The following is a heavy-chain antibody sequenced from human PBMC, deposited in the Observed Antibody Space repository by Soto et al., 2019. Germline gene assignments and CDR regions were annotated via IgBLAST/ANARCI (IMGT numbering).Heavy chain of an antibody. Sequence: QVQLVQSGAEVKKPGSSVKVSCKASGGTFSSYTISWVRQAPGQGLEWMGRIIPILGIANYEQKFQGRVTITADKSTSTAYMELSSLRSEDTAVYYCARRPQGISRDYWGQGTLVTVSS. V-gene: IGHV1-69*02. J-gene: IGHJ4*02. CDR1: GGTFSSYT. CDR3: ARRPQGISRDY. CDR2: IIPILGIA.